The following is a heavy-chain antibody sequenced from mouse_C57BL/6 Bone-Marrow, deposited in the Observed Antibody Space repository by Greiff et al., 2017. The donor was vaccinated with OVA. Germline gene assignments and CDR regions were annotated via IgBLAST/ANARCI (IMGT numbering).Heavy chain of an antibody. CDR2: IYPGSGST. D-gene: IGHD1-1*01. J-gene: IGHJ3*01. Sequence: QVQLQQPGAELVKPGASVKMSCKASGYTFTSYWITWVKQRPGQGLEWIGDIYPGSGSTNYNEKFKSKATLTVDTSSSTAYMQLSSLTSEDSAVYYCARWGYYDGSSYCAWFAYWGQGTLVTVSA. V-gene: IGHV1-55*01. CDR1: GYTFTSYW. CDR3: ARWGYYDGSSYCAWFAY.